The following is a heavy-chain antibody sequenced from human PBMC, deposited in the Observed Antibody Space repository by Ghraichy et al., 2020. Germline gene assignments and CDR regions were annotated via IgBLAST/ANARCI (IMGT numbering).Heavy chain of an antibody. Sequence: GSLTLTCTVAGGSVSGGTYYWTWIRQPPGKGLEWIGHFFYNGSPNYNPSLNSRVTMSVDTSKNQFSLNLRSVTAADTALYYCAGTVITDYYYWYGMDVWGQGTTVTVTS. CDR3: AGTVITDYYYWYGMDV. V-gene: IGHV4-61*01. J-gene: IGHJ6*02. CDR1: GGSVSGGTYY. D-gene: IGHD3-16*01. CDR2: FFYNGSP.